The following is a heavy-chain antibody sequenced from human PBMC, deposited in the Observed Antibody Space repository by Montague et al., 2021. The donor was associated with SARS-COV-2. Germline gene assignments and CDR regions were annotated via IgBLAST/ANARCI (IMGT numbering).Heavy chain of an antibody. D-gene: IGHD5-24*01. CDR2: IYWDNDR. V-gene: IGHV2-5*02. J-gene: IGHJ5*01. CDR3: AHRLRTLDGPYSHNWFES. Sequence: PALVKPTQTLTLTCTFSGFSLSDVGVGVGWIRQPPGKALEWLAFIYWDNDRRYTPSLTSRLTISKDTSKNQVVLTLANVDPVDTATYYCAHRLRTLDGPYSHNWFESWGQGTLVTVST. CDR1: GFSLSDVGVG.